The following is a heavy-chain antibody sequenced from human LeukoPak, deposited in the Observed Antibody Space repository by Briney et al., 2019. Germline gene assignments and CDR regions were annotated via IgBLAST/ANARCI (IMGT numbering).Heavy chain of an antibody. Sequence: SETLSLTCTVSGGSISSSSYYWGWIRQPPGKGLEWIGSIYYSGSTYYNPSLKSRVTISVDTSKIQFSLKLSSVTAADTAVYYCASVDHYYDSSGYSNFDYWGQGTLVTVSS. CDR1: GGSISSSSYY. J-gene: IGHJ4*02. D-gene: IGHD3-22*01. CDR3: ASVDHYYDSSGYSNFDY. CDR2: IYYSGST. V-gene: IGHV4-39*01.